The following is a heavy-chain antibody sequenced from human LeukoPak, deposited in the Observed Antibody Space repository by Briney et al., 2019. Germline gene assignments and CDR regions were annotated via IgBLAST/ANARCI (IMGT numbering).Heavy chain of an antibody. V-gene: IGHV3-23*01. J-gene: IGHJ4*02. D-gene: IGHD3-10*01. CDR1: GFTFSSYA. Sequence: GGSLRLSCAASGFTFSSYAMSWVRQAPGKGLEWVSAISGSGGSTYYADSVKGRFTISRDNSKNTLYLQMNSLRAEDTAVYYCATLMVRGVIITSDYWGQGTLVTVSS. CDR2: ISGSGGST. CDR3: ATLMVRGVIITSDY.